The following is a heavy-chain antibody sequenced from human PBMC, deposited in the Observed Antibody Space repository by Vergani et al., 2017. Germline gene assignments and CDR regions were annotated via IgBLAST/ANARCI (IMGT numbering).Heavy chain of an antibody. Sequence: QVQLQESGPGLVKPSQTLSLTCTVSGGSISSGSYYWSWIRQPAGKGLEWIGRIYTSGSTNYNPSLKSRVTISVDTSKNQFTLKLSSVTAADTAVYYCAGGIGYDLYGMDVWGQGTTVTVSS. CDR1: GGSISSGSYY. CDR3: AGGIGYDLYGMDV. D-gene: IGHD5-12*01. CDR2: IYTSGST. J-gene: IGHJ6*02. V-gene: IGHV4-61*02.